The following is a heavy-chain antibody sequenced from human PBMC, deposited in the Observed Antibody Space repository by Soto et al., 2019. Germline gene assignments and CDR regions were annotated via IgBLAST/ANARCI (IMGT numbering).Heavy chain of an antibody. D-gene: IGHD2-15*01. J-gene: IGHJ6*02. CDR3: ARDSLPYYYYYYGMDV. CDR1: GYTFTRYY. Sequence: GGSVKVSCKASGYTFTRYYMHGVVQSGLRGRDGMGMINPSGGSTSYAQKFQGRVTMTRDTSTSTVYMELSSLRSEDTAVYYCARDSLPYYYYYYGMDVWGQGTTVTVSS. V-gene: IGHV1-46*01. CDR2: INPSGGST.